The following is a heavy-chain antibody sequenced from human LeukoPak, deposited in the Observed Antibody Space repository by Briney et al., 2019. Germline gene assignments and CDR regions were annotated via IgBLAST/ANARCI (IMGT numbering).Heavy chain of an antibody. V-gene: IGHV1-46*01. Sequence: ASVRVSCKAYGYTFTNYYLHWVRQAPGHGLEWMAIINPSDGGTYYEQKLQGRVTVTRDTSTSTVYMELSSLRSEDTAVYYCARDTRTMTAVTRGQHYYYGLDVWGQGTTVTVSS. CDR2: INPSDGGT. J-gene: IGHJ6*02. CDR1: GYTFTNYY. D-gene: IGHD4-17*01. CDR3: ARDTRTMTAVTRGQHYYYGLDV.